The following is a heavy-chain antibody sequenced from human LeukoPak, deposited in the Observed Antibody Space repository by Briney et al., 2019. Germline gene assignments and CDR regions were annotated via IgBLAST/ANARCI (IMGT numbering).Heavy chain of an antibody. CDR2: MRNDGISK. CDR1: GFTFSKDG. CDR3: VKDHPVFDH. J-gene: IGHJ4*02. Sequence: GGSLRLSCAASGFTFSKDGMHWVRQAPGKGLEWVAFMRNDGISKYCADSVKGRFTISRDNSNNTLYLQMNSLRPEDTAVYYCVKDHPVFDHWGQGTLVTVSS. V-gene: IGHV3-30*02.